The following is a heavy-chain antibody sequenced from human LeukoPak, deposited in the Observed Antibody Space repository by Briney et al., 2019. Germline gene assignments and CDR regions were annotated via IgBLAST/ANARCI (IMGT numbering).Heavy chain of an antibody. CDR1: GFTISSYE. D-gene: IGHD6-19*01. CDR2: ISVSGETK. CDR3: ARDLSSGWSPIDY. J-gene: IGHJ4*02. Sequence: GGSLRLSCAASGFTISSYEMNWVRQAPGKGLEWVSHISVSGETKTYADSVQGRFTISRDNAKNSLFLQMNSLRAEDTAVYYCARDLSSGWSPIDYWGRGTLVTVSS. V-gene: IGHV3-48*03.